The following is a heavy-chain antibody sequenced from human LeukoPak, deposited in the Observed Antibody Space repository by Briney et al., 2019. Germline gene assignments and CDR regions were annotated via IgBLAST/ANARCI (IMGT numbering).Heavy chain of an antibody. Sequence: AGSLRLSCAASGFTFSNYAMNWVRQAPGKGLEWVSAISGSFGSTYYADSVKGRFTISRDNSKNTLYLQMNSLRAEDAAAYYCAKDRGSIAVAGIDYWGQGTLVTVSS. CDR1: GFTFSNYA. D-gene: IGHD6-19*01. CDR3: AKDRGSIAVAGIDY. CDR2: ISGSFGST. J-gene: IGHJ4*02. V-gene: IGHV3-23*01.